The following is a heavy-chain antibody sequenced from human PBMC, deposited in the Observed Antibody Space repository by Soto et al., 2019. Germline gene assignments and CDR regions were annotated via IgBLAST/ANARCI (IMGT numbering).Heavy chain of an antibody. J-gene: IGHJ5*02. D-gene: IGHD6-13*01. Sequence: SETLSLTCAVYGGPFSAYYWSWIRQPPGEGLEWIGEINHTGGSSYNPSLKSRVIISVDASKNQFSLILSSVTAADTAVYYCAIGRSIAAARMWVDPWAKGSMVTVAS. V-gene: IGHV4-34*01. CDR3: AIGRSIAAARMWVDP. CDR2: INHTGGS. CDR1: GGPFSAYY.